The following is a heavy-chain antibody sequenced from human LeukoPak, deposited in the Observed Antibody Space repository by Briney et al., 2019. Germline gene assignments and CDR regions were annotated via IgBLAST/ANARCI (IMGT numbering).Heavy chain of an antibody. CDR1: GGSISSYY. CDR2: IYYSGST. CDR3: ARHLGYCSSTSCLRYFDL. V-gene: IGHV4-59*08. D-gene: IGHD2-2*01. J-gene: IGHJ2*01. Sequence: SETLSLTCTVSGGSISSYYWSWIRQPPGKGLEWIGYIYYSGSTNYNPSLKSRVTISVATSKNQFSLKLSSVTAADTAVYYCARHLGYCSSTSCLRYFDLWGRGTLVTVSS.